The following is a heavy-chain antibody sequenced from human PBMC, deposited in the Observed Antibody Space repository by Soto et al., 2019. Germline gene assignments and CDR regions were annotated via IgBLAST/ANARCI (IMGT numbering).Heavy chain of an antibody. D-gene: IGHD5-12*01. CDR1: GGSISSYY. V-gene: IGHV4-59*01. CDR3: ARGVGYKLRNYYYYMDV. CDR2: IYYSGST. Sequence: SKTLSLTCTVSGGSISSYYWSWIRQPPGKGLEWIGYIYYSGSTNYNPSLKSRVTISVDTSKNQFSLKLSSVTAADTAVYYCARGVGYKLRNYYYYMDVWGKGTSVTVSS. J-gene: IGHJ6*03.